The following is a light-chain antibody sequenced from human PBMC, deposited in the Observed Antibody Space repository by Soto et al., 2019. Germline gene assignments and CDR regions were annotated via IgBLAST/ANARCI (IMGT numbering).Light chain of an antibody. Sequence: QSALTQPASVSGSPGQSVTISCTGTGSDVGGYDFVSWYQQHPGKAPKLMISDVSKRPSGVPDRFSGSKSGNTASLTISGLQAEDEADYYCCSYAGDLALFGGGTKVTVL. J-gene: IGLJ2*01. CDR2: DVS. V-gene: IGLV2-11*01. CDR3: CSYAGDLAL. CDR1: GSDVGGYDF.